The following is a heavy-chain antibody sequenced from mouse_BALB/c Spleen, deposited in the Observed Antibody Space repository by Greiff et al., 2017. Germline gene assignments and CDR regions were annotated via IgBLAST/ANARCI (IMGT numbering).Heavy chain of an antibody. Sequence: EVKLEESGPELVKPGASVKIPCKASGYTFTDYNMDWVKQSHGKSLEWIGDINPNNGGTIYNQKFKGKATLTVDKSSSTAYMELRSLTSEDTAVYYCARGPLTGNYWGQGTTLTVSS. J-gene: IGHJ2*01. V-gene: IGHV1-18*01. CDR1: GYTFTDYN. CDR3: ARGPLTGNY. CDR2: INPNNGGT. D-gene: IGHD4-1*01.